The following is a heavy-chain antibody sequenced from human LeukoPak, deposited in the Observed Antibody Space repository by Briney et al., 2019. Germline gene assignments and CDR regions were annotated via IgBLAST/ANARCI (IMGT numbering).Heavy chain of an antibody. Sequence: PSETLSLTCTVSGGSISSYYWSWIRQPPGKGLEWIGYIYYSGSTNYNPSLKSRVTISVDTSKNQFSLKLSSVTAADTAVYYCARLGVSSSWSPPDYWGQGTLVTVSS. CDR2: IYYSGST. J-gene: IGHJ4*02. V-gene: IGHV4-59*08. CDR3: ARLGVSSSWSPPDY. CDR1: GGSISSYY. D-gene: IGHD6-13*01.